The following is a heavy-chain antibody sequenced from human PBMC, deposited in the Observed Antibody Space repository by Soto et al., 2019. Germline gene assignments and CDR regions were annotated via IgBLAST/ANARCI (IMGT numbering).Heavy chain of an antibody. CDR1: GGSMRNYF. CDR2: IHYSGTT. V-gene: IGHV4-59*01. CDR3: AAGEASSRNLAPYYLDF. J-gene: IGHJ4*02. D-gene: IGHD6-13*01. Sequence: SETLSLTCTVSGGSMRNYFWTWIRQPPGKGLEWIGYIHYSGTTSFFPSYNPSLRSRVTISEDTSKNQFSLKLSSVTTADTAVYFCAAGEASSRNLAPYYLDFWGQGTLVTVSS.